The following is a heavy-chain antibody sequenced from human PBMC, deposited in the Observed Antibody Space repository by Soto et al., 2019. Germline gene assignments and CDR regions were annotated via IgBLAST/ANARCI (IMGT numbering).Heavy chain of an antibody. CDR3: AKDPGGLYGSGSYYGTPFDY. CDR2: ISGSGGST. D-gene: IGHD3-10*01. V-gene: IGHV3-23*01. CDR1: GFTFSSYA. J-gene: IGHJ4*02. Sequence: GVTLRLSCAASGFTFSSYAMSWVRQAPGKGLEWVSAISGSGGSTYYADSVTGRCTISRDNSKNTLYLQMNSLRAEDTAVYYCAKDPGGLYGSGSYYGTPFDYWGQGTLVTVSS.